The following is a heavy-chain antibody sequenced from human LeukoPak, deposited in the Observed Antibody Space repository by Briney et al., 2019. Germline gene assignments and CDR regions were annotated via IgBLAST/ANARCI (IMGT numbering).Heavy chain of an antibody. Sequence: GGSLRLSCAASGFSFSSYSMKWVRQAPGKGLEWVSSISSSSNYIYYADSVKGRFTISRDNSKNTLYLQMNSLRAEDTAVYYCAKSTDCSSTSCYGYYYYYMDVWGKGTTVTISS. CDR2: ISSSSNYI. CDR1: GFSFSSYS. J-gene: IGHJ6*03. D-gene: IGHD2-2*01. CDR3: AKSTDCSSTSCYGYYYYYMDV. V-gene: IGHV3-21*04.